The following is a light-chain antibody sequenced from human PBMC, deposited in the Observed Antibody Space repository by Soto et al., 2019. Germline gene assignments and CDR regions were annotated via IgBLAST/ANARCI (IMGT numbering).Light chain of an antibody. V-gene: IGLV2-14*01. CDR1: SSDVGGYNY. J-gene: IGLJ1*01. CDR3: SSYTSSLYV. Sequence: QSVLTQPASVSGSPGQSITISCTGTSSDVGGYNYVSWYQQHPGKAPKLMIYDVNNRPSGVSNRFSGSKSGNTASLTISGLQAEDEADYYCSSYTSSLYVFGTGTKVTVL. CDR2: DVN.